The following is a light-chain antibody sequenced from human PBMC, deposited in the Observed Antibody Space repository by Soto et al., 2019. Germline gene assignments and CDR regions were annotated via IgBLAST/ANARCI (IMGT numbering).Light chain of an antibody. CDR1: SSNVGSYDL. CDR3: CSYAGSDTMI. V-gene: IGLV2-23*01. J-gene: IGLJ2*01. Sequence: QSALTQPASVSGSPGQSITISCTGTSSNVGSYDLVSWYQQHPGEAPKLMIYEGTKRPSGVSNRFSVSKSANTASLTISGLQPEDAADYYCCSYAGSDTMIFGGGTKLTVL. CDR2: EGT.